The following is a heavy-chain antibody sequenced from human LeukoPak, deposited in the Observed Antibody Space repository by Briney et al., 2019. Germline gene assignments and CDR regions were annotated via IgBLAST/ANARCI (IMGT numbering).Heavy chain of an antibody. V-gene: IGHV4-39*07. J-gene: IGHJ4*02. Sequence: PSETLSLTCTVSGGSISSSSYYWGWIRQPPGKGLEWIGSIYYSGSTYYNPSLKSQVTISVDTSKNQFSLKLSSVTAADTAVYYCARAADYGDYGDYFDYWGQGTLVTVSS. D-gene: IGHD4-17*01. CDR1: GGSISSSSYY. CDR3: ARAADYGDYGDYFDY. CDR2: IYYSGST.